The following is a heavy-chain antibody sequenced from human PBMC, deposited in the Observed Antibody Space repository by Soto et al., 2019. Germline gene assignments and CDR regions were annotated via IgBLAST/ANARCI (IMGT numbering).Heavy chain of an antibody. Sequence: GASVKVSCKASGYTFTSYAMHWVRQAPGQRLEWMGWINAGNGNTKYSQKFQGRVTITRDASASTAYMELSSLRSEDTAVYYCARDRSYYYDSSGYYEATWFDPWGQGTLVTVS. J-gene: IGHJ5*02. CDR3: ARDRSYYYDSSGYYEATWFDP. CDR2: INAGNGNT. D-gene: IGHD3-22*01. V-gene: IGHV1-3*01. CDR1: GYTFTSYA.